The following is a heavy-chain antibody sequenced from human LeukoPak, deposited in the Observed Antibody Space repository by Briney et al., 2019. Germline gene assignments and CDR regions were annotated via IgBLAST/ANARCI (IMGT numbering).Heavy chain of an antibody. D-gene: IGHD2-2*01. CDR3: TRQRVRGIVVVPDFDY. V-gene: IGHV4-38-2*01. Sequence: PSETLSLTCAVSGYSISSGYYWGWIRQRPGKGLEWIGSIYHSGSTYYNPSLKSRVTISVDTSKNQFSLKLSSVTAADTAVYYCTRQRVRGIVVVPDFDYWGQGTLVTVSS. CDR2: IYHSGST. CDR1: GYSISSGYY. J-gene: IGHJ4*02.